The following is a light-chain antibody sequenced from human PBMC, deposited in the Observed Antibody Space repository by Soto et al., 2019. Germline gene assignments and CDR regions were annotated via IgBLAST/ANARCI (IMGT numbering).Light chain of an antibody. CDR1: QSVSSN. CDR3: QQYDNWPRT. CDR2: GAS. J-gene: IGKJ1*01. Sequence: EIVMTQSPATLSVSPGERATLSCRASQSVSSNLAWYQQKPGQAPGLLIYGASTRATGTPARFSGSGSGTEFTLTISSLQPEDFAVFYCQQYDNWPRTFGQGTKVEIK. V-gene: IGKV3-15*01.